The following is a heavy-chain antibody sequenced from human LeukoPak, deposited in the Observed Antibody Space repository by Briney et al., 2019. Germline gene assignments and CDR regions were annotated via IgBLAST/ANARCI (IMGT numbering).Heavy chain of an antibody. J-gene: IGHJ6*03. CDR1: EITFSTYG. Sequence: PGGSLRLSCVASEITFSTYGMHWDSQAPGKGLEWVAVIWYDGSNKSYGDSVKGRFTISRDNSKNTVYLQMNSLRAEDTAVYYCAKDRRRSGGDYYYYYMDVWGKGTTVTVSS. D-gene: IGHD2-21*01. CDR3: AKDRRRSGGDYYYYYMDV. V-gene: IGHV3-33*06. CDR2: IWYDGSNK.